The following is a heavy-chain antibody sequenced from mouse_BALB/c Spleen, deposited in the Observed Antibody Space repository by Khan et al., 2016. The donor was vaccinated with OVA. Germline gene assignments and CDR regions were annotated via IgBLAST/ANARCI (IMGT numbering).Heavy chain of an antibody. CDR2: ISYSGVT. CDR1: GYSITSGYA. Sequence: EVQLQESGPGLVKPSQSLSLTCTVTGYSITSGYAWNWIRQFPGNKLEWMGYISYSGVTSNTTSLKSRISIIRNTSKNQFFLQLNSVTTEDTATYYCARGNYYEYYFDYWGQGTTLTVSS. V-gene: IGHV3-2*02. CDR3: ARGNYYEYYFDY. D-gene: IGHD1-1*01. J-gene: IGHJ2*01.